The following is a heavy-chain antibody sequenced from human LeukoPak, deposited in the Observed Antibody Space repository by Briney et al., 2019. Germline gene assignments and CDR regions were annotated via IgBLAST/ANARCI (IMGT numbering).Heavy chain of an antibody. CDR1: GFTFSSYG. CDR2: ISYDGSNK. Sequence: GRSLRLSCAASGFTFSSYGMHWVRQAPGKGLEWVAVISYDGSNKYYADSVKGRFTISRDNSKNTLYLQMNSLRAEDTAVYYCAKEGIQLWDFDYWGQGTLVTVSS. V-gene: IGHV3-30*18. CDR3: AKEGIQLWDFDY. D-gene: IGHD5-18*01. J-gene: IGHJ4*02.